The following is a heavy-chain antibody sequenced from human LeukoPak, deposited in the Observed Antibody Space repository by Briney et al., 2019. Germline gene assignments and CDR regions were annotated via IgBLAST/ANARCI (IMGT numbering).Heavy chain of an antibody. CDR3: ARRAAIGCRSYICFGGLYGVDV. Sequence: GGSLRLSCTDSGYMFSSFAMNWVRQAPGKGLEWLSLISHDGTSRYFADSVKGRCTISRDNSKNTMYLQMSSLTTEDTAVYYCARRAAIGCRSYICFGGLYGVDVWGQGTAVTVSS. CDR1: GYMFSSFA. J-gene: IGHJ6*02. V-gene: IGHV3-30*04. D-gene: IGHD3-10*01. CDR2: ISHDGTSR.